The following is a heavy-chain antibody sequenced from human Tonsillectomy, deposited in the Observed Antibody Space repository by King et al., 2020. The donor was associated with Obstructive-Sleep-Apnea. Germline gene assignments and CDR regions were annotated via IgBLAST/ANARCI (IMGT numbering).Heavy chain of an antibody. CDR3: ARGARGEMATMYY. Sequence: VQLQESGPGLVKPSETLSLTCTVSGGSISSYYWSWIRQPPGKGLEWIGYIYYSGSTNYNPSLKSRVTISVDTSKNQFSLKLRSVTAADTAVYYCARGARGEMATMYYWGQGTLVTVSS. J-gene: IGHJ4*02. D-gene: IGHD5-24*01. V-gene: IGHV4-59*01. CDR1: GGSISSYY. CDR2: IYYSGST.